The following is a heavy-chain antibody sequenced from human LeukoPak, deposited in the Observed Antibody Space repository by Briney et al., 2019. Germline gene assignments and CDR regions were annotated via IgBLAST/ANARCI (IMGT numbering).Heavy chain of an antibody. CDR1: GFTFSNYA. CDR3: ANGNNGDYVRLDY. CDR2: ISGSGGNA. J-gene: IGHJ4*02. D-gene: IGHD4-17*01. V-gene: IGHV3-23*01. Sequence: GGSLRLSCAASGFTFSNYAMTWVRQAPGKGLEWVSVISGSGGNAYYADSVKGRFTISRDNSKNTLYLQMNSLRAEDTAVYYCANGNNGDYVRLDYWGQGTLVTVSS.